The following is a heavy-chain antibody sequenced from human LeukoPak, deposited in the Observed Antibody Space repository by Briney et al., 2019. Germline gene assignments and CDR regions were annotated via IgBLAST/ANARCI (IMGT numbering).Heavy chain of an antibody. V-gene: IGHV3-48*02. Sequence: PGGSLRLSCVVSGITFSGYSMIWVRQAPGKGLEWHSFMPTSGNTIFYAESVKDRFTISRDNAKKSLYLQMNSLRDEDTAVYYCARVGGATAVTMYFEYWGQGTLVTVTS. CDR1: GITFSGYS. CDR3: ARVGGATAVTMYFEY. D-gene: IGHD1-26*01. CDR2: MPTSGNTI. J-gene: IGHJ4*02.